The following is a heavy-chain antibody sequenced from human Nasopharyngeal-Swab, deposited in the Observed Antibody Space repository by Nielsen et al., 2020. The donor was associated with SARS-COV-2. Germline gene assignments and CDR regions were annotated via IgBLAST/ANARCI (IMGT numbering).Heavy chain of an antibody. CDR1: GLTLRTND. CDR3: ARGWLAD. D-gene: IGHD3-9*01. CDR2: ISGSSSAH. V-gene: IGHV3-48*02. J-gene: IGHJ4*02. Sequence: GESLKISCAASGLTLRTNDMNSVRVAAGRGLEWVSYISGSSSAHYYADSVKGRFTISRDNAKNSLHLQMNSLRDDETAVYYCARGWLADWGQGTPVTVSS.